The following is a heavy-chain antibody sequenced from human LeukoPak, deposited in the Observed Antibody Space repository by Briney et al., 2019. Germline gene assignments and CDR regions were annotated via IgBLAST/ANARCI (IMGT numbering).Heavy chain of an antibody. D-gene: IGHD1-26*01. J-gene: IGHJ4*02. CDR1: GGTFSSYA. CDR3: ARDLEATTFIDY. Sequence: GASVKVSCKASGGTFSSYAISWVRQAPGQGLEWMGRIIPILGIANYAQKFQGRVTITADKSTSTAYMELSSLRSEDTAVYYCARDLEATTFIDYWGQGTLVTVSS. CDR2: IIPILGIA. V-gene: IGHV1-69*04.